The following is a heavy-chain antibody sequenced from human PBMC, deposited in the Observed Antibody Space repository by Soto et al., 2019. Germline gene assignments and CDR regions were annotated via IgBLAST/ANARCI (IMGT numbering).Heavy chain of an antibody. CDR1: GGTFNSYA. Sequence: QVQLVQSGAEVKKPGSSVKVSCKASGGTFNSYAISWVRQAPGQGLEWMGGIIPIFGTANYAQKFQGRVTITADESTRTAYMALSSLRSEDTAVYYCARGGYGSGGSCYPHWYFDLWGRGTLVTVSS. CDR2: IIPIFGTA. J-gene: IGHJ2*01. CDR3: ARGGYGSGGSCYPHWYFDL. V-gene: IGHV1-69*12. D-gene: IGHD2-15*01.